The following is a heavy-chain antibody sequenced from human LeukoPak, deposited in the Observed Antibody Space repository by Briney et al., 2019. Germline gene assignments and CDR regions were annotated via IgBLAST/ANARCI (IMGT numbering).Heavy chain of an antibody. Sequence: SETLSLTCTVSGGSISSYYWSWIRQPPGKGLEWIGYIYYSGSTNYNPSLKSRVTISVDTSKNQFSLKLSSVTAADTAVYYCARGGIRYYDSSGSYYNWFDPWGQGTLVAVSS. CDR3: ARGGIRYYDSSGSYYNWFDP. J-gene: IGHJ5*02. V-gene: IGHV4-59*12. CDR2: IYYSGST. CDR1: GGSISSYY. D-gene: IGHD3-22*01.